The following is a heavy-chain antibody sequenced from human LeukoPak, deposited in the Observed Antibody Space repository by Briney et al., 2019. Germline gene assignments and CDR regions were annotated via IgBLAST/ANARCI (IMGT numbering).Heavy chain of an antibody. D-gene: IGHD3-16*02. CDR3: AKAIYDYVWGSYRYIDY. CDR1: GFTFSTYG. V-gene: IGHV3-74*01. J-gene: IGHJ4*02. CDR2: LNTDGSTA. Sequence: GGSLRLSCAASGFTFSTYGMHWVRQAPGKGLVWVSRLNTDGSTADYADSVKGRFSISRDNAKNTLYLQMNSLRAEDTAVYYCAKAIYDYVWGSYRYIDYWGQGTLVTVSS.